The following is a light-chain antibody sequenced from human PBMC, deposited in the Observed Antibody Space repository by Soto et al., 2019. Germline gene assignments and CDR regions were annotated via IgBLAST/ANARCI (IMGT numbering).Light chain of an antibody. CDR1: QRVLKSSNNKNY. CDR2: WAS. CDR3: HQYYSPPYT. J-gene: IGKJ2*01. Sequence: DIVMTQSPDSLAVSLGETATINCKSSQRVLKSSNNKNYLAWYQQKAGQPPKLLIHWASTRESGVPDRFSGSESGTDFSLTISSLQAEDVAVYYCHQYYSPPYTFGQGTKVELK. V-gene: IGKV4-1*01.